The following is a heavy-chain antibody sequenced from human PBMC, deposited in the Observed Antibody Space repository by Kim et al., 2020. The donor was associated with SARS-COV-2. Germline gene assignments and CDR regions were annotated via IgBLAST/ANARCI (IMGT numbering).Heavy chain of an antibody. V-gene: IGHV1-2*02. J-gene: IGHJ3*02. D-gene: IGHD4-17*01. CDR3: ARDVVTTVVVDAFDI. Sequence: QKFQGRVTMTRDTSISTAYMELSRLRSDDTAVYYCARDVVTTVVVDAFDIWGQGTMVTVSS.